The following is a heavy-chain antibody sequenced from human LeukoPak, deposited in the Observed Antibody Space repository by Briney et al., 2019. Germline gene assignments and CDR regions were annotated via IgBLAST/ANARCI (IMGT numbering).Heavy chain of an antibody. CDR1: GYTFTGYY. CDR3: AGFVYSSGWYRDDY. V-gene: IGHV1-2*06. J-gene: IGHJ4*02. D-gene: IGHD6-19*01. Sequence: ASVKVSCKASGYTFTGYYMHWVRQAPGQGPEWMGRINPNSGGTNYAQKFQGRVTMTRDTSISTAYMELSRLRSDDTAVYYCAGFVYSSGWYRDDYWGQGTLVTVSS. CDR2: INPNSGGT.